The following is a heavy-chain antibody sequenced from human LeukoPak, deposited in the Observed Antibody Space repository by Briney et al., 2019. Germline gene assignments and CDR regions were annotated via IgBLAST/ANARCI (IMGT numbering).Heavy chain of an antibody. CDR1: GYTFTIYD. D-gene: IGHD2-15*01. J-gene: IGHJ1*01. Sequence: ASVKVSFKASGYTFTIYDINWVRQAPGQGREWMGWMNPNSGNTGYAQKFQGRVTMTRNTSISTAYMELSSLRSEDTAVYYCARVGEYCSGGSCYSVRYFQHWGQGTLVTVSS. V-gene: IGHV1-8*01. CDR3: ARVGEYCSGGSCYSVRYFQH. CDR2: MNPNSGNT.